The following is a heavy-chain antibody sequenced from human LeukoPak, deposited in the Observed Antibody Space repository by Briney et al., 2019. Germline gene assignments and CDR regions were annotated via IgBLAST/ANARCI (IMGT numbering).Heavy chain of an antibody. Sequence: GGSLRLSCAVSGFTFSDYAMHWVRQAPGKGLEWVAVTSHDGDKEYYADSVKGRFTISRDNSKNTLYLQMNSLRAEDTAVYYCARGRYCSGGSCTTLTFDYWGQGTLVTVSS. CDR3: ARGRYCSGGSCTTLTFDY. CDR2: TSHDGDKE. V-gene: IGHV3-30*04. J-gene: IGHJ4*02. CDR1: GFTFSDYA. D-gene: IGHD2-15*01.